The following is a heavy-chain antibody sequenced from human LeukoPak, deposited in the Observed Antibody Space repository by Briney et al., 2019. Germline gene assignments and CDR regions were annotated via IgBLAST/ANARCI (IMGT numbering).Heavy chain of an antibody. D-gene: IGHD6-13*01. CDR2: ISYDESNE. CDR1: GFTFSSYV. Sequence: GRSLRLSCAASGFTFSSYVMHWVRQAPGKGLEWMAGISYDESNEYYADSVKGRFTISRDNSKNTLYPQMNSLRPEDTAVYYCARDPTSWYRDHFDNWGQGTLVTVSS. V-gene: IGHV3-30*04. J-gene: IGHJ4*02. CDR3: ARDPTSWYRDHFDN.